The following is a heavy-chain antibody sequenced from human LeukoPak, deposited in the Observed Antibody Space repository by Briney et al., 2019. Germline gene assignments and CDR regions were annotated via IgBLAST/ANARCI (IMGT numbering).Heavy chain of an antibody. Sequence: GASVNVSCKASGYTFTIYFMHWVRQAPGQRLEWMGWINPNSGDTNYAQKLQGRVTMTTDTSTSTAYMELRSLRSDDTAVYYCARLPITMVRGVIGYFDYWGQGTLVTVSS. D-gene: IGHD3-10*01. CDR3: ARLPITMVRGVIGYFDY. CDR2: INPNSGDT. J-gene: IGHJ4*02. V-gene: IGHV1-18*04. CDR1: GYTFTIYF.